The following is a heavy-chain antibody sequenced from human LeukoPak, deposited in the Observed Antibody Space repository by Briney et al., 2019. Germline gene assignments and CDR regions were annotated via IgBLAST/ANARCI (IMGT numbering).Heavy chain of an antibody. J-gene: IGHJ5*02. CDR2: INWNGGST. Sequence: GGSLRLSCAASGFTFDDYGMSWVRQAPGKGLEWVSGINWNGGSTGYADSVKGRFTVSRDNAKNSLYLQMNSLRAEDTALYYRARAVGGSSLGSWGQGTLVTVSS. CDR3: ARAVGGSSLGS. CDR1: GFTFDDYG. V-gene: IGHV3-20*04. D-gene: IGHD6-13*01.